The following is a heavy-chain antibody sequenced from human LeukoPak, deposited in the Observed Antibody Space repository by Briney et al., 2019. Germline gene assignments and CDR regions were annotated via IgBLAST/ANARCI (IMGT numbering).Heavy chain of an antibody. Sequence: ASVKVSCTASGGTFSSYAISWVRQAPGQGLEWMGWINPNSGGTNYAQKFQGRVTMTRDTSISTAYMELSRLRSDDTAVYYCARFQEGGTDYWGQGTLVTVSS. V-gene: IGHV1-2*02. D-gene: IGHD2-15*01. CDR1: GGTFSSYA. CDR2: INPNSGGT. CDR3: ARFQEGGTDY. J-gene: IGHJ4*02.